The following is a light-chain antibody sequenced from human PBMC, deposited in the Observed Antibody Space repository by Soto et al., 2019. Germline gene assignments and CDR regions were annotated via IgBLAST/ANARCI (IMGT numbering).Light chain of an antibody. J-gene: IGKJ1*01. CDR1: QSLLHSDGKTY. V-gene: IGKV2D-29*01. Sequence: DIVLTQTPLSLSVTPGQPASISCKPSQSLLHSDGKTYLYWYLQKPGHPPQLMIYEVSNRFSGVPDRFSGSGSGTDFTLTISRLEPEDFAVYYCQQYGSLSWTFGQGTRVEIK. CDR2: EVS. CDR3: QQYGSLSWT.